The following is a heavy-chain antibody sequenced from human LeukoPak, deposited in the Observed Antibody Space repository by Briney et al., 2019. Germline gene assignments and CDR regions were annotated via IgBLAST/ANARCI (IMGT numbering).Heavy chain of an antibody. Sequence: ASVKVSCKASGYTFTVYYMHWVRQAPGQGLEWMGRINPNSGGTNYAQKFQGRVTMTRDTSISTAYMELSRLRSDDTAVYYCARGVVRGGDFDYWGQGTLVTVSS. J-gene: IGHJ4*02. CDR1: GYTFTVYY. V-gene: IGHV1-2*06. D-gene: IGHD1-26*01. CDR3: ARGVVRGGDFDY. CDR2: INPNSGGT.